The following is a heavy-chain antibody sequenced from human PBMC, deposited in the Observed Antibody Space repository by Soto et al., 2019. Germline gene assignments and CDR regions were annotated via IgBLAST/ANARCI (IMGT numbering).Heavy chain of an antibody. CDR1: GFSLNTNAVG. J-gene: IGHJ4*02. D-gene: IGHD6-19*01. CDR3: AHRRVRDSSGENFDS. CDR2: LYWDDDK. Sequence: QITLKESGPTLVKPTQTLTLTCTFSGFSLNTNAVGVAWIRQPPGKALEWLALLYWDDDKRYSPSLKSRLTITTATSTNQVVLTMTNMDPEDTATYYCAHRRVRDSSGENFDSWGQGTLVTVSS. V-gene: IGHV2-5*02.